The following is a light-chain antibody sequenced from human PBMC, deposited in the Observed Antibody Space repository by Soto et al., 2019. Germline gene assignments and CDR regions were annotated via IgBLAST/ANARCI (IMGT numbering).Light chain of an antibody. Sequence: VLTQPASVSGSPGQSITVSCTGTSSYVGSYNLVSWYQQHPGKAPKLMIYEVSKRPSGVSNRFSGSKSGNTASLTISGLQAEDEADYYCCSYAGSSTYVFGTGTKVTVL. V-gene: IGLV2-23*02. J-gene: IGLJ1*01. CDR3: CSYAGSSTYV. CDR2: EVS. CDR1: SSYVGSYNL.